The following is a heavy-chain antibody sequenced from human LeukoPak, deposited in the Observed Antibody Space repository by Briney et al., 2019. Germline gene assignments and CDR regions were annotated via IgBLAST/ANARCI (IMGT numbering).Heavy chain of an antibody. D-gene: IGHD1-26*01. CDR2: IYSSGST. CDR1: GASVSGSPYY. Sequence: KPSETLSLTCTVSGASVSGSPYYWGWIRQPPGKGLEWIGSIYSSGSTYYNTPLQCRVTISIETSKNQISLRLKSVTAADTAMYYCAKSGGYGLIDYWGQGTLVTVSS. V-gene: IGHV4-39*01. J-gene: IGHJ4*02. CDR3: AKSGGYGLIDY.